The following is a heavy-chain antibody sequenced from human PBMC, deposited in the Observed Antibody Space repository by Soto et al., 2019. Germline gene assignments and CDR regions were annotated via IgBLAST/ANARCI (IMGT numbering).Heavy chain of an antibody. D-gene: IGHD1-7*01. CDR1: GFTFSSYG. CDR2: ISYDGSNK. V-gene: IGHV3-30*18. CDR3: AKEREPRLELHWFDP. J-gene: IGHJ5*02. Sequence: QVQLVESGGGVVQPGRSLRLSCAASGFTFSSYGMHWVRQAPAKGREWVAVISYDGSNKYYADSVKGRFTISRDNSKNTLYLQMNSLRAEDTAVYYCAKEREPRLELHWFDPWGQGTLVTVSS.